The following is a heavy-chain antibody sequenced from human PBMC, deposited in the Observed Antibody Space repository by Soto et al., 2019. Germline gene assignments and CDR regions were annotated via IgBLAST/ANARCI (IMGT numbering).Heavy chain of an antibody. CDR2: IYSSGPT. D-gene: IGHD1-26*01. J-gene: IGHJ4*02. CDR3: ARAFGGSYDY. Sequence: PGGSLRLSCAASGFTVSSYYMNWVRLVPEKGLEWVSVIYSSGPTFYADSVRGRFAISRDISKNTLYLQMNSLRVEDTAVYYCARAFGGSYDYWGQGTRVTVSS. V-gene: IGHV3-53*01. CDR1: GFTVSSYY.